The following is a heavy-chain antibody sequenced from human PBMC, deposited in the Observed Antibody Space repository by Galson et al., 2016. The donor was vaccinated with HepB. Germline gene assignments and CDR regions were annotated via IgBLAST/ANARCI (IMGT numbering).Heavy chain of an antibody. CDR3: SGGELARGFDP. CDR1: GGSINSNNW. J-gene: IGHJ5*02. CDR2: IYQSGTT. V-gene: IGHV4-4*02. Sequence: SETLSLTSAVSGGSINSNNWWNWVRQPPGKGLEWIGEIYQSGTTHYNSSLKSRVTISIDNSKNQFSLRMTSVTAADTAVYYCSGGELARGFDPWGQGSLVTVSS. D-gene: IGHD5-24*01.